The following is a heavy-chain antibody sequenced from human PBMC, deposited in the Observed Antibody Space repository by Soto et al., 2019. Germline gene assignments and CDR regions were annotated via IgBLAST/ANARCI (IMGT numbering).Heavy chain of an antibody. V-gene: IGHV4-59*01. Sequence: PSETLSLTCTVSGGSISTYYWSLIRQPPGKGLEWIGYIYYNGRTNYNPSLESRVTISLDTSKSQFSLKLSSVSAADTAVYYCARDGSGYDFWSGPYFFDYWGPGTLVTVSS. J-gene: IGHJ4*02. CDR2: IYYNGRT. CDR3: ARDGSGYDFWSGPYFFDY. D-gene: IGHD3-3*01. CDR1: GGSISTYY.